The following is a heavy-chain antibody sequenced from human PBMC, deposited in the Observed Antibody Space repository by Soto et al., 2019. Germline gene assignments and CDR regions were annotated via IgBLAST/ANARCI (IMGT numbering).Heavy chain of an antibody. CDR2: INHSGST. CDR3: ARLRAVTTYYYYYMDV. Sequence: SDTLSLTCAVYGGSFSGYYWSWIRQPPGKGLEWIGEINHSGSTNYNPSLKSRVTISVDTSKNQFSLKLSSVTAADTAVYYCARLRAVTTYYYYYMDVWGKGTTVTVS. J-gene: IGHJ6*03. V-gene: IGHV4-34*01. D-gene: IGHD4-17*01. CDR1: GGSFSGYY.